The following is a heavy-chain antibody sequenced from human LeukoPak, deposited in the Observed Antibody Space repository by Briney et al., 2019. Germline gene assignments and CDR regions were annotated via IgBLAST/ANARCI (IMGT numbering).Heavy chain of an antibody. Sequence: PGGSLRLSCAASGFTFDDYGMSWVRQAPGKGLEWVSGINWNGGSTGYADSVEGRFTISRDNAKNSLYPQMNSLRAEDTALYYCARAAQPFGGVIFYFDYWGQGTLVTVSS. CDR1: GFTFDDYG. V-gene: IGHV3-20*04. J-gene: IGHJ4*02. CDR3: ARAAQPFGGVIFYFDY. D-gene: IGHD3-16*02. CDR2: INWNGGST.